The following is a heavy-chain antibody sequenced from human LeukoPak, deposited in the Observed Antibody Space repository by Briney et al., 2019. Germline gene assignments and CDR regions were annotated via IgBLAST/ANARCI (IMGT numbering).Heavy chain of an antibody. D-gene: IGHD3-16*02. CDR3: AKVRVNDYVWGSYRYPFDY. CDR1: GFTFSSYG. CDR2: ISGSGGST. Sequence: GGSLRLSCAASGFTFSSYGMSWVSQAPGKGLEWVSGISGSGGSTYYADSVKGRFTISRDNTKNTLYLQMNSLRAEDTAVYYCAKVRVNDYVWGSYRYPFDYWGQGTLVTVSS. V-gene: IGHV3-23*01. J-gene: IGHJ4*02.